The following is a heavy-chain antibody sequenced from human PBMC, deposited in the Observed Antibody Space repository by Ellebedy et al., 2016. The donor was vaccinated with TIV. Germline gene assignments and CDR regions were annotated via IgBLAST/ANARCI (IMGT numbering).Heavy chain of an antibody. J-gene: IGHJ4*02. CDR3: AKDMSAVAGGGLDY. V-gene: IGHV3-9*03. Sequence: PGGSLRLSCAASGFTFDDYAMHWVRQAPGKGLEWVSGISWNSGSIGYADSVKGRFTISRDNAKNSLYLQMNSLRAEDMALYYCAKDMSAVAGGGLDYWGQGNLVTVSS. CDR2: ISWNSGSI. D-gene: IGHD6-19*01. CDR1: GFTFDDYA.